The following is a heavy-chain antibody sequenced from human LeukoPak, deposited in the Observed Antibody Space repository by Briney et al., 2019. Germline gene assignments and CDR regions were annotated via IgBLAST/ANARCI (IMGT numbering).Heavy chain of an antibody. V-gene: IGHV5-51*01. CDR1: GYRFTSYW. D-gene: IGHD3-22*01. CDR3: AARYYYDSSGYYLDAFDI. J-gene: IGHJ3*02. Sequence: EXXKISCKGSGYRFTSYWIGWVRPMPGKGLEWMGIIYPGDSDTRYSPSFQGHVTISADKSISTAYLQWSSLKASDTAMYYCAARYYYDSSGYYLDAFDIWGQGTMVTVSS. CDR2: IYPGDSDT.